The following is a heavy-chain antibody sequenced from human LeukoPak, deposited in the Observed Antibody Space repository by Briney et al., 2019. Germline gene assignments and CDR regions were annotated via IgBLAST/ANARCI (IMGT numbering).Heavy chain of an antibody. CDR2: IYSSGST. CDR3: AREAYYYDSSGPLDY. D-gene: IGHD3-22*01. Sequence: SETLSLTCTVSGGSISSSSYYWGWIRQPPGKGLEWIGYIYSSGSTNYNPSLKSRVTMSVDTSKNQFSLKVNSVTAADTAVYYCAREAYYYDSSGPLDYWGQGTLVTVSS. V-gene: IGHV4-61*01. CDR1: GGSISSSSYY. J-gene: IGHJ4*02.